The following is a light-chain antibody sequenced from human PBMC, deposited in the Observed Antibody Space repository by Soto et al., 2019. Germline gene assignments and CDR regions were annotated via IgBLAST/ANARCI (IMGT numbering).Light chain of an antibody. J-gene: IGKJ4*01. CDR3: QQYENRLT. V-gene: IGKV1-33*01. CDR2: DAS. CDR1: QDISNF. Sequence: DIQMTQSPSSLSASVGDRVTITCQASQDISNFLNWYQQKPGKAPKLLIYDASNLETGVPSRFSGSGSGTDFTFTISSLQPEDIATYYCQQYENRLTFGGGTKVEI.